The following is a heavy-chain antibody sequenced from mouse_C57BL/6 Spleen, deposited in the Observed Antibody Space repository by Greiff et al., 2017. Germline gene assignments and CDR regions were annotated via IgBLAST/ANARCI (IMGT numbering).Heavy chain of an antibody. V-gene: IGHV1-69*01. J-gene: IGHJ2*01. CDR3: ARRDYDSSFFDY. D-gene: IGHD1-1*01. CDR2: IDPSDSYT. CDR1: GYTFTSYW. Sequence: VQLQQPGAELVMPGASVKLSCKASGYTFTSYWMHWVKQRPGQGLEWIGEIDPSDSYTNYNQKFKGKSTLTVDKSSSTAYMQLSSLTSEDSAVYYCARRDYDSSFFDYWGQGTTLTVSS.